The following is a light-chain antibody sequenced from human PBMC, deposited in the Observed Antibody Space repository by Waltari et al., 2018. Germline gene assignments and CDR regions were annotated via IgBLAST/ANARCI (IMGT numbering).Light chain of an antibody. Sequence: QSALTQPASVSGSPGQSITISCAGSRYDVGGYKFVSWYQQPPGRAPKLLIYDVSNRPSGISSRFSGSKSGSTVSLTISGLQTEDEADYFCSSYTSSTTVVFGGGTKLTVL. J-gene: IGLJ2*01. CDR2: DVS. CDR3: SSYTSSTTVV. CDR1: RYDVGGYKF. V-gene: IGLV2-14*03.